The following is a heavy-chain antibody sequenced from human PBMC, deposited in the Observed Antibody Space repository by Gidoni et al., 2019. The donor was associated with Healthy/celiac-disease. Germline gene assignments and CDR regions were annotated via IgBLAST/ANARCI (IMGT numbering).Heavy chain of an antibody. CDR3: AKDKKGFQQGHGMDV. D-gene: IGHD3-10*01. CDR1: GFTFDDYT. J-gene: IGHJ6*02. V-gene: IGHV3-43*01. Sequence: EVQLVESGGVVVQPGGSLRLSCAASGFTFDDYTMHWVRQAPGKGLEWVSLISWDGGSTYYADSVKGRFTISRDNSKNSLYLQMNSLRTEDTALYYCAKDKKGFQQGHGMDVWGQGTTVTVSS. CDR2: ISWDGGST.